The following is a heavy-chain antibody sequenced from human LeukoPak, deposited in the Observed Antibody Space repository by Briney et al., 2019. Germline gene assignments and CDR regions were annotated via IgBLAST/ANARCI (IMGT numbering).Heavy chain of an antibody. CDR2: ITSYGHT. Sequence: PGGSLRLSCAASGFAFSSSNLNWFRQAPGKGLEWVSSITSYGHTYYPDSLQGRFSISRDNAKNSLYLQMISLRAEDTAIYYCARGRRVFDYWGQGTLVTVSS. CDR3: ARGRRVFDY. D-gene: IGHD3-10*01. CDR1: GFAFSSSN. J-gene: IGHJ4*02. V-gene: IGHV3-21*01.